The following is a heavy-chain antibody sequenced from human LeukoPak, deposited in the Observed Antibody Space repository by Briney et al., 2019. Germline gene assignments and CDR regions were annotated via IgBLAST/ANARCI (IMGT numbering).Heavy chain of an antibody. J-gene: IGHJ4*02. D-gene: IGHD6-19*01. Sequence: PGGSLRLSCAGSGFTFRDYYMAWIRQAPGKGLEWLSHISSSGSITYYADSVKGRFTISRDNTKNSLFLQMNSLRAEDTAVYFCARDSGYSIGWSQKRDNSHFDYWGQGTLVTVSS. CDR3: ARDSGYSIGWSQKRDNSHFDY. V-gene: IGHV3-11*04. CDR2: ISSSGSIT. CDR1: GFTFRDYY.